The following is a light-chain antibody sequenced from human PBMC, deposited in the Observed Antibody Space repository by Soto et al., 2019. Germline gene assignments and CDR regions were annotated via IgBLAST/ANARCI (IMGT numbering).Light chain of an antibody. CDR2: ENT. CDR3: QSYDSGLSGWL. CDR1: SSNIGAVFD. Sequence: QSVLTQPPSVSGAPGQRVTISCTGSSSNIGAVFDVHWYQQVPGTAPKLLIYENTKRPSGVPDRFSVSKSGTSDSLAMTGLQAKDEADYYCQSYDSGLSGWLFGGGTKLTVL. J-gene: IGLJ2*01. V-gene: IGLV1-40*01.